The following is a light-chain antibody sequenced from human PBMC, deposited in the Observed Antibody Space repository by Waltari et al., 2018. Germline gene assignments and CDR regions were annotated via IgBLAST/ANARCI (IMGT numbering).Light chain of an antibody. CDR2: DVS. CDR1: SSDVGDDNY. J-gene: IGLJ1*01. CDR3: FLCTSASTLFV. V-gene: IGLV2-14*03. Sequence: QSALTQPASVSGSPGQSITISCTGTSSDVGDDNYVSWYQQHPGKAPKLMIYDVSRRPSEVSDRFSGSKSGNTASLTISGLQAEDEADYYFFLCTSASTLFVFGTGTKVTVL.